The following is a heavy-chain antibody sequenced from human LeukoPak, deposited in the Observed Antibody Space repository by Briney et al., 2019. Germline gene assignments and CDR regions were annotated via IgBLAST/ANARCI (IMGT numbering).Heavy chain of an antibody. Sequence: ASVKVSCKASGYTFTSYGISWVRQAPGQGLEWMGGISAYNGNTNYAQKLQGRVTMTTDTSTSTAYMELRSLRSDDTAVYYCARERQDYYDSSGYYGMFEYWGQGTLVTVSS. J-gene: IGHJ4*02. V-gene: IGHV1-18*01. CDR3: ARERQDYYDSSGYYGMFEY. CDR2: ISAYNGNT. D-gene: IGHD3-22*01. CDR1: GYTFTSYG.